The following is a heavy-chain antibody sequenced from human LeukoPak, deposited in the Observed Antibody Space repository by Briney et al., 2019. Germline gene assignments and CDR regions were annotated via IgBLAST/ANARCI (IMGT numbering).Heavy chain of an antibody. CDR3: ARTYYDFWSGYQPKYYYYYGMDV. CDR2: INTNTGNP. CDR1: GYTFTSYA. D-gene: IGHD3-3*01. J-gene: IGHJ6*02. Sequence: ASVKVSCKASGYTFTSYAMNWVRQAPGQGLEWMGWINTNTGNPTYAQGFTGRFVFSLDTSVSTAYLQISSLKAEDTAVYYCARTYYDFWSGYQPKYYYYYGMDVWGQGTTVTVSS. V-gene: IGHV7-4-1*02.